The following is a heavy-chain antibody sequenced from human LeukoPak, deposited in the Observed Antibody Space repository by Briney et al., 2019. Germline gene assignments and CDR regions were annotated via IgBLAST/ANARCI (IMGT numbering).Heavy chain of an antibody. D-gene: IGHD5-12*01. J-gene: IGHJ6*03. CDR1: GFTFSSYA. Sequence: GGSLRLSCAASGFTFSSYAMSWVRQAPGKGLEGVSAISGRGGSTYYADSVKGRFTISRDNSKNTLYLQMNSLRAEDTAVYYCAKGAHIVATTYYYYYMDVWGKGTTVTVSS. V-gene: IGHV3-23*01. CDR2: ISGRGGST. CDR3: AKGAHIVATTYYYYYMDV.